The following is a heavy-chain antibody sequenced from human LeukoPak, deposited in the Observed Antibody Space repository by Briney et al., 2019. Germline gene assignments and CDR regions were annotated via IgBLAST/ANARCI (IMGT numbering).Heavy chain of an antibody. CDR3: ARGAVYCSGGSCYSSGWFDP. Sequence: SVKVSCKASGGTFSSYAISWVRQAPGQGLEWMGGIIPIFGTANYAQKFQGRVTITADESTSTAYMELSSLRSEDTAVYYCARGAVYCSGGSCYSSGWFDPWGQGTLVTVSS. CDR2: IIPIFGTA. J-gene: IGHJ5*02. V-gene: IGHV1-69*13. CDR1: GGTFSSYA. D-gene: IGHD2-15*01.